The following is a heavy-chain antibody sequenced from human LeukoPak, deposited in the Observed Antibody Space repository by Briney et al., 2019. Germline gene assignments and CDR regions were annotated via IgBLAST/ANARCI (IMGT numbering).Heavy chain of an antibody. V-gene: IGHV4-34*01. Sequence: KPSETLSLTCAVYGGSFSGYYWSWIRQPPGKGLEWIGEINHSGSTNYNPSLKSRVTISVDTSKNQFSLKLSSVTAADTAVYCCARGLVRGLRTTNWFDPWGQGTLVTVSS. D-gene: IGHD3-10*01. CDR3: ARGLVRGLRTTNWFDP. CDR2: INHSGST. CDR1: GGSFSGYY. J-gene: IGHJ5*02.